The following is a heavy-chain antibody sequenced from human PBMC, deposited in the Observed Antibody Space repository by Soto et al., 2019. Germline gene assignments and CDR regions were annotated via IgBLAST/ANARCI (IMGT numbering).Heavy chain of an antibody. J-gene: IGHJ4*02. Sequence: SETLSLTCTVSGGSISSGPDSWGWLRQPPGKGLEWIGYIYYSGSTNYNPSLKSRVTISVDTSKNQFSLKLSSVTAADTAVYYCARRYGGNLDYWGQGTLVTVSS. CDR1: GGSISSGPDS. V-gene: IGHV4-61*05. CDR2: IYYSGST. D-gene: IGHD1-26*01. CDR3: ARRYGGNLDY.